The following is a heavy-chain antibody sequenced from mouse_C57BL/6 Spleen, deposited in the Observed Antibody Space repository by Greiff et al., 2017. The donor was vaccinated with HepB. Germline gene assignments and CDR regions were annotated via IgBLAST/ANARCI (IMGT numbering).Heavy chain of an antibody. D-gene: IGHD2-1*01. J-gene: IGHJ1*03. CDR3: ARYYGNYERYFDV. CDR2: IYPRSGNT. V-gene: IGHV1-81*01. CDR1: GYTFTSYG. Sequence: VKLMESGAELARPGASVKLSCKASGYTFTSYGISWVKQRTGQGLEWIGEIYPRSGNTYYNEKFKGKATLTADKSSSTAYMELRSLTSEDSAVYFCARYYGNYERYFDVWGTGTTVTVSS.